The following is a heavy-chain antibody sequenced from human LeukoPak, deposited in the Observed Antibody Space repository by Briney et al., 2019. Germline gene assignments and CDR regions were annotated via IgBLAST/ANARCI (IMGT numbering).Heavy chain of an antibody. Sequence: SVKVSCKASGGTFSSYAIRWVRQAPGQGLEWMGGIIPIFGTANYAQKFQGRVTITADESTSTAYMELSSLRSEDTAVYYCARARATIVSDAFDIWGQGTMVTVSS. CDR1: GGTFSSYA. CDR3: ARARATIVSDAFDI. J-gene: IGHJ3*02. CDR2: IIPIFGTA. V-gene: IGHV1-69*13. D-gene: IGHD1-26*01.